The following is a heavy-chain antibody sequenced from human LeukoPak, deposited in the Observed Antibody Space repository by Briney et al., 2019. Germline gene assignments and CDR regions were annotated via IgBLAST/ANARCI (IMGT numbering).Heavy chain of an antibody. Sequence: SETLSLTCTVSGGSISSSSYYWGWIRQPPGKGLEWIGSIYYSGSTYYNPSLKSRVTISVDTSKNQFSLKLSSVTAADTAVYYCARAVVRGVITSDAFDIWGQGTMVTVSS. D-gene: IGHD3-10*01. CDR2: IYYSGST. V-gene: IGHV4-39*07. CDR1: GGSISSSSYY. CDR3: ARAVVRGVITSDAFDI. J-gene: IGHJ3*02.